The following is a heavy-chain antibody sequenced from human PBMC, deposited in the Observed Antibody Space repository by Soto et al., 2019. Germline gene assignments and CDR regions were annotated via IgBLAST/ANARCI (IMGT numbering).Heavy chain of an antibody. CDR2: IYYSGST. D-gene: IGHD2-8*01. CDR1: GGSVNNGNYY. V-gene: IGHV4-61*01. CDR3: ARDPGVGLSARWFDP. J-gene: IGHJ5*02. Sequence: QVQLQESGPGLVKPSETLTLTCTVSGGSVNNGNYYWSWIRQPPGKGLEWIGHIYYSGSTNYNPSLKSRVIIPIDTSKKQFSLKLSSVTAADTAVYFCARDPGVGLSARWFDPWGQGALVTVSS.